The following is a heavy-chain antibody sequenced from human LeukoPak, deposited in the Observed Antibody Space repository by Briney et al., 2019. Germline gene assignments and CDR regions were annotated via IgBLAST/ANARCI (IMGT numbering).Heavy chain of an antibody. CDR2: INPNSGGT. CDR3: ARERILLWFGESNDAFDI. Sequence: ASVKVSCKASGYTFTGYYMHWVRQAPGQGLEWMGWINPNSGGTNYAQKFQGRVTMTRDTSISTAYLELSRLRSDDTAVYYCARERILLWFGESNDAFDIWGQGTMVTVSS. D-gene: IGHD3-10*01. V-gene: IGHV1-2*02. J-gene: IGHJ3*02. CDR1: GYTFTGYY.